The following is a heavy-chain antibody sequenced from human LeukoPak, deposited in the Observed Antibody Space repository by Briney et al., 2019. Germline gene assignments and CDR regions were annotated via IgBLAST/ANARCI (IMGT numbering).Heavy chain of an antibody. J-gene: IGHJ6*03. CDR2: INDNGAGT. CDR1: GFTFRSFA. D-gene: IGHD3-3*01. V-gene: IGHV3-23*01. Sequence: PGGSLRLSCAASGFTFRSFAMSWVRQAPGKGLKWVSTINDNGAGTYYADSVNGRFTVSRDNSRNTLFLQMNSLRAEDTAVYHCAKVPDFGVGYYYYYMDVWGKGTTVTVSS. CDR3: AKVPDFGVGYYYYYMDV.